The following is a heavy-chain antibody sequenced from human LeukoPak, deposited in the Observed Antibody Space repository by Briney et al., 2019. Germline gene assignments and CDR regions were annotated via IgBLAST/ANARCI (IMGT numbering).Heavy chain of an antibody. CDR1: GYSISSGYY. CDR3: ARVDYGDYLPYYYYYMDV. J-gene: IGHJ6*03. V-gene: IGHV4-38-2*02. Sequence: SETLSLTCTVSGYSISSGYYWGWFRQPPGKGLEWIGSIYHSGSTYYNPSLKSRVTISVDTSKNQFSLKLSSVTAADTAVYYCARVDYGDYLPYYYYYMDVWGKGTTVTVSS. CDR2: IYHSGST. D-gene: IGHD4-17*01.